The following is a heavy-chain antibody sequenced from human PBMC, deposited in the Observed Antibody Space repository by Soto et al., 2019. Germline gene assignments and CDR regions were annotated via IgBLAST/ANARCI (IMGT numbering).Heavy chain of an antibody. CDR1: GYTFTSYA. V-gene: IGHV1-3*01. D-gene: IGHD6-6*01. Sequence: ASVKVSCKASGYTFTSYAMHWVRQAPGQRLEWMGWINAGNGNTKYSQKFQGRVTITRDTSASTAYMELSSLRSEDTAVYYCARRSIAARTQRDYYYYGMDVWGQGTTVTVSS. J-gene: IGHJ6*02. CDR2: INAGNGNT. CDR3: ARRSIAARTQRDYYYYGMDV.